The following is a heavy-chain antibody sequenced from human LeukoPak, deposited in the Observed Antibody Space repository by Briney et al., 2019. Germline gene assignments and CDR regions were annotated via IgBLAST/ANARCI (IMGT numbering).Heavy chain of an antibody. J-gene: IGHJ4*02. CDR2: INPNSGGT. D-gene: IGHD7-27*01. CDR3: ARRSDGLTGDLFYFDY. V-gene: IGHV1-2*02. CDR1: GYTFTGYY. Sequence: ASVKVSCKASGYTFTGYYMHWVRQAPGQGLEWMGWINPNSGGTNYAQKFQGRVTITADKSTSTAYMELSSLRSEDTAVYYCARRSDGLTGDLFYFDYWGQGTLVTVSS.